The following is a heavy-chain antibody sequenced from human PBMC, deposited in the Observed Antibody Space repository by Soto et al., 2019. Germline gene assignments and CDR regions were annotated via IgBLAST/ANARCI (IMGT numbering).Heavy chain of an antibody. V-gene: IGHV3-33*05. Sequence: QVQLVESGGGVAHPGTSLRLPCVGSGFTFRSYVIHWVRQAPGKGLEWVALTSYDGSNNFYGDSVKGRFAISRDNSRNTVELQMDSLRLEDTALYYCARWGTTGGLDVWGQGTVVSVSS. CDR1: GFTFRSYV. CDR3: ARWGTTGGLDV. D-gene: IGHD3-16*01. J-gene: IGHJ4*02. CDR2: TSYDGSNN.